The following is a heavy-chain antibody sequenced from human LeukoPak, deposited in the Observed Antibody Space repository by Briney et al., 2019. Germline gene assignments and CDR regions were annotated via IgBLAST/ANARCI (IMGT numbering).Heavy chain of an antibody. CDR1: GYTFTSYD. J-gene: IGHJ3*02. D-gene: IGHD1-26*01. V-gene: IGHV1-8*01. Sequence: GASVKVSCKASGYTFTSYDINWVRQATGQGLEWMGWMNPNSDNTGYAQKFQGRVTMTRNTSISTAYMELSSLRSEDTAVYYCAGDMVVGATRSAFDIWGQGTMVTVSS. CDR2: MNPNSDNT. CDR3: AGDMVVGATRSAFDI.